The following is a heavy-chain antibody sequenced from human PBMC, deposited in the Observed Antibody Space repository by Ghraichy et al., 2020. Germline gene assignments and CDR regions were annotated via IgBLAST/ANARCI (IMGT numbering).Heavy chain of an antibody. Sequence: ASVKVSCKASAYTFTGYYIHWVRQAPGQGLEWMGWINPSSGVTDYAQKFQGRVTMTRDTSISTAYVELNRLRSDDTAIYYCARGKELTGADAFDIWGHGTVVTVSS. J-gene: IGHJ3*02. V-gene: IGHV1-2*02. CDR2: INPSSGVT. CDR3: ARGKELTGADAFDI. D-gene: IGHD7-27*01. CDR1: AYTFTGYY.